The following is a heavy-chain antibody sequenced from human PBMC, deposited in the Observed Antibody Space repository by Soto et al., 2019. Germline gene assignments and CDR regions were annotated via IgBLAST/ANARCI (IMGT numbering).Heavy chain of an antibody. J-gene: IGHJ4*02. V-gene: IGHV3-23*01. D-gene: IGHD1-1*01. CDR3: AKDGHKLERLFDY. CDR1: GFTFSSYA. CDR2: ISGSGGST. Sequence: EVQLLESGGGLVQPGGSLRLSCAASGFTFSSYAMSWVRQAPGKGLEWVSAISGSGGSTYYADSVKGRFTISRDNSKNTPYLQMNSLRAEDTAVYYCAKDGHKLERLFDYWGQGTLVTVSS.